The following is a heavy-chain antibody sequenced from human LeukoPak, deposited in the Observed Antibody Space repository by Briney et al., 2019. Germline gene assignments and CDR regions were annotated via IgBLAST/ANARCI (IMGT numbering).Heavy chain of an antibody. CDR3: AREGGYSNYVHYMDV. Sequence: ASVQVSCNASGGAFPTYAISWVRQAPGQGLEWMGGIIPIFGTANYAQKFQGRVTITTDESTSTAYMELSSLRSEDTAVYYCAREGGYSNYVHYMDVWGKGTTVTVSS. CDR1: GGAFPTYA. J-gene: IGHJ6*03. CDR2: IIPIFGTA. V-gene: IGHV1-69*05. D-gene: IGHD4-11*01.